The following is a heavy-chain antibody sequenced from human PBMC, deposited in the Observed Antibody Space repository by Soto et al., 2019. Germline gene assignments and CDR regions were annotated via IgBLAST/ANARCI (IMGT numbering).Heavy chain of an antibody. CDR1: GFSFSSYG. Sequence: QGQLVESGGGVVQPGRSLRLSCAASGFSFSSYGMEWVRLAPGKGLEWVAATTYDGGIKHYGDSVKGRFTISRDNSKNTRYLQMDSLRVDDTATAYSAGALHNPSFYARLNVWGQATTVTVPS. J-gene: IGHJ6*02. V-gene: IGHV3-30*03. CDR2: TTYDGGIK. CDR3: AGALHNPSFYARLNV. D-gene: IGHD4-17*01.